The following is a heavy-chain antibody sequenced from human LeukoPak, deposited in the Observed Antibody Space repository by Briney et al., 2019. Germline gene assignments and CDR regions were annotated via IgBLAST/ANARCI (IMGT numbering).Heavy chain of an antibody. CDR1: GYTLTELA. Sequence: ASVKVSCKVSGYTLTELAIHWVRQAPGKGLEWMGGFDPEDIETIYAQKFQGRVTMTEDTYTDTAYMELSSLRSEDTAVYYCATYSGYAAYWGQGTLVSVSS. CDR2: FDPEDIET. CDR3: ATYSGYAAY. J-gene: IGHJ4*02. V-gene: IGHV1-24*01. D-gene: IGHD5-12*01.